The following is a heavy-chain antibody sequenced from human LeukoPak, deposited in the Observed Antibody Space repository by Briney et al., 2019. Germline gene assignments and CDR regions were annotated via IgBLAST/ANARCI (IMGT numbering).Heavy chain of an antibody. CDR3: AKDRFRDTAMAIDY. Sequence: GGSLRLSCAASGFTFDDYAMHWVRQAPGKGLEWVSLISWDGGSTYYADSVKGRFTISRDNSKNSLYLQMNSLRAEDTALYYCAKDRFRDTAMAIDYWGQGTLVTVSS. D-gene: IGHD5-18*01. V-gene: IGHV3-43D*03. CDR1: GFTFDDYA. J-gene: IGHJ4*02. CDR2: ISWDGGST.